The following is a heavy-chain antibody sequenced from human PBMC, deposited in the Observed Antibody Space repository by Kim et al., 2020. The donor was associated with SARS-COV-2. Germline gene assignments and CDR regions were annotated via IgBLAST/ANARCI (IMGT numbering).Heavy chain of an antibody. CDR2: INHSGST. D-gene: IGHD6-13*01. J-gene: IGHJ5*02. CDR3: ARATELREQQLVEGAPRPYNWFDP. Sequence: SETLSLTCAVYGGSFSGYYWSWIRQPPGKGLEWIGEINHSGSTNYNPSLKSRVTISVDTSKNQFSLKLSSVTAADTAVYYCARATELREQQLVEGAPRPYNWFDPWGQGTLVTVSS. V-gene: IGHV4-34*01. CDR1: GGSFSGYY.